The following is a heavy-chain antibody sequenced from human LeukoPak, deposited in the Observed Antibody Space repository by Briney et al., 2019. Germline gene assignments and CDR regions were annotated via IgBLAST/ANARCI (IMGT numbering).Heavy chain of an antibody. J-gene: IGHJ4*02. CDR1: GGSISSYY. V-gene: IGHV4-59*01. CDR3: ARVKGSSGLFDY. Sequence: PSETLSLTCTVSGGSISSYYWSWIRQPPGKGLEWIGYIYYSGSTNYNPSLKSRVTISVDTSENQFSLKLSSVTAADTAVYYCARVKGSSGLFDYWGQGTLVTVSS. CDR2: IYYSGST. D-gene: IGHD6-19*01.